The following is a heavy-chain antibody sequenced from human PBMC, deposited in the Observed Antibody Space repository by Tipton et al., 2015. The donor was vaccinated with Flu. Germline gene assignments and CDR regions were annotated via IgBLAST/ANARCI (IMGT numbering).Heavy chain of an antibody. V-gene: IGHV3-30*18. J-gene: IGHJ6*02. CDR1: GFTFSSYG. CDR3: AKGYGSGSLGMDV. D-gene: IGHD3-10*01. Sequence: SLRLSCAASGFTFSSYGMHWVRQAPGKGLEWVAVISYDGSNKYYADSVKGRFTISRDNSKNTLYLQMNSLRAEDTAVYYCAKGYGSGSLGMDVWDQGP. CDR2: ISYDGSNK.